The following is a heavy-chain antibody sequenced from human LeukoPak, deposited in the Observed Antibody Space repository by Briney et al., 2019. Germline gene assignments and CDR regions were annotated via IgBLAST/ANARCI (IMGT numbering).Heavy chain of an antibody. CDR3: ARDLAYCGGECYSGDAFDI. Sequence: PGRSLRLSCAASGFTFDDYAMHWVRQAPGKGLEWVSGISWNSGSIGYADSVKGRFTISRDNAKNSLYLQMNGLRAEDTDVYYCARDLAYCGGECYSGDAFDIWGQGTMVTVSS. CDR1: GFTFDDYA. V-gene: IGHV3-9*01. CDR2: ISWNSGSI. J-gene: IGHJ3*02. D-gene: IGHD2-21*01.